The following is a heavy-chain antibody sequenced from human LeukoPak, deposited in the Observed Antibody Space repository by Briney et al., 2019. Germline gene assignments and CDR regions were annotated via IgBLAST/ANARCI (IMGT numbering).Heavy chain of an antibody. CDR3: AAKEWWLPNDASDI. CDR2: IVVGSGNT. D-gene: IGHD2-15*01. J-gene: IGHJ3*02. V-gene: IGHV1-58*02. CDR1: GFTFTSSA. Sequence: GASVKVSCKASGFTFTSSAMQWVRRARGQRLEWIGWIVVGSGNTNYAQKFQERVTITRDMSTSTAYMELSSLRSEDTAVYYCAAKEWWLPNDASDIWGQGTMVTVSS.